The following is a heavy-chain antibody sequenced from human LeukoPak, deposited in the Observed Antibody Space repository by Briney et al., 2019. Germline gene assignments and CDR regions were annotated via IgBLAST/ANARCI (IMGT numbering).Heavy chain of an antibody. CDR1: GGTSSSYA. D-gene: IGHD3-22*01. J-gene: IGHJ4*02. Sequence: GASVKVSCKASGGTSSSYAISWVRQATGQGLEWMGWMNPNSGNTGYAQKFQGRVTMTRNTSISTAYMELSSLRSEDTAVYYCARESYYDSSGYGYWGQGTLVTVSS. V-gene: IGHV1-8*02. CDR3: ARESYYDSSGYGY. CDR2: MNPNSGNT.